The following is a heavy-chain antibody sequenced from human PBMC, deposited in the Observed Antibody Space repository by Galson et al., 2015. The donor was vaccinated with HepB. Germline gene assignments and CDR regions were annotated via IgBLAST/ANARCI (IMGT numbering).Heavy chain of an antibody. V-gene: IGHV4-4*07. CDR2: IYTTGST. J-gene: IGHJ5*02. CDR1: GGSISSYY. Sequence: SETLSLTCSVSGGSISSYYWSWIRQPAGKGLEWIGRIYTTGSTNYNPSLKSRVTMSVDTSKNQFSLNLSSVTAADTAVYYCARGKIAPAGTGNWFDPWGQGTLVTVSS. CDR3: ARGKIAPAGTGNWFDP. D-gene: IGHD6-13*01.